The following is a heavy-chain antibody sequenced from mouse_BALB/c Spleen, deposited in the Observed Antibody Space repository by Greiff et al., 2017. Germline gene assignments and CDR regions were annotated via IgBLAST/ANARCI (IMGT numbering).Heavy chain of an antibody. V-gene: IGHV5-6-5*01. D-gene: IGHD1-1*01. CDR2: ISSGGST. CDR1: GFTFSSYA. J-gene: IGHJ2*01. Sequence: EVQRVESGGGLVKPGGSLKLSCAASGFTFSSYAMSWVRQTPEKRLEWVASISSGGSTYYPDSVKGRFTISRDNARNILYLQMSSLRSEDTAMYYCARGRGYGSSPDYWGQGTTLTVSS. CDR3: ARGRGYGSSPDY.